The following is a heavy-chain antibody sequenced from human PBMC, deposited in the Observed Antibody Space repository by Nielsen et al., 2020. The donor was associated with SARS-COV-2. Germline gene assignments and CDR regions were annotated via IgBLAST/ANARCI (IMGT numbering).Heavy chain of an antibody. CDR1: GFTFSDSA. V-gene: IGHV3-73*01. CDR3: TRVNPTSGSWFDALDI. Sequence: GESLKISCAASGFTFSDSAMHWVRQASGKGLEWVGRIRSKANSYATAYAASVKGRFTISRDDSKNTAYLQMNSLKTEDTAVYYCTRVNPTSGSWFDALDIWGQGTMVTVSS. CDR2: IRSKANSYAT. J-gene: IGHJ3*02. D-gene: IGHD6-13*01.